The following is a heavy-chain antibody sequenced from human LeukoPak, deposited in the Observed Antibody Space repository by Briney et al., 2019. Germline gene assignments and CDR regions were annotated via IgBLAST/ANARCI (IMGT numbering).Heavy chain of an antibody. CDR2: ISGSRATI. CDR1: GFSFSYS. Sequence: GGSLRLSCTASGFSFSYSVNWVRQAPGKGLEWISYISGSRATIYYADSVKGRFTISRDSGDNSMYLQMTSLRAEDTAVYYCARLSTAAAGSDYWGQGTLLTVSS. J-gene: IGHJ4*02. CDR3: ARLSTAAAGSDY. D-gene: IGHD6-13*01. V-gene: IGHV3-48*04.